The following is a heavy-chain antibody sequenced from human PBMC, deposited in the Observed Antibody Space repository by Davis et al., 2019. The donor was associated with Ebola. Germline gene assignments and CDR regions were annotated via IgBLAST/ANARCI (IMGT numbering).Heavy chain of an antibody. V-gene: IGHV3-21*01. J-gene: IGHJ6*02. Sequence: GESLKISCAASGFTFSSYSMNWVRQAPGKGLEWVSSISSSSSYIYYADSVKGRFTISRDNAKNSLYLQMNSLRAEDTAVYYCASPYYDFWSGYLGVWGQGTTVTVSS. D-gene: IGHD3-3*01. CDR3: ASPYYDFWSGYLGV. CDR2: ISSSSSYI. CDR1: GFTFSSYS.